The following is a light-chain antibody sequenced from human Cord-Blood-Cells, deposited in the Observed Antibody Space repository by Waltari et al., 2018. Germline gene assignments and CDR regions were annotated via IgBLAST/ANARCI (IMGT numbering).Light chain of an antibody. CDR3: SSYTSSSTLV. J-gene: IGLJ3*02. V-gene: IGLV2-14*01. CDR1: SSDVGGYNY. CDR2: DVS. Sequence: QSALTQPASVSGSPAQSIPISCTGTSSDVGGYNYVSWYQQHPGKAPKLMIYDVSNRPSGFSNRFSGSKSGNTASLTISGLQAEDEADYYCSSYTSSSTLVFGGGTKLTVL.